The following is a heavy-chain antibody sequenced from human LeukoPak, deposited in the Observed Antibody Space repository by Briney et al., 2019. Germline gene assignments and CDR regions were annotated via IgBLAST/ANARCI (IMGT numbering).Heavy chain of an antibody. Sequence: GGSLRLSCASSGFNFGAYWMSWVRQAPGKGLEWVATIKQDESEKYYVDSVKGRFTISRDNAKNSLYLQMNSLRAEDTAVYYCAREGGVGATLDYWGQGTLVTVSS. D-gene: IGHD1-26*01. CDR3: AREGGVGATLDY. J-gene: IGHJ4*02. CDR1: GFNFGAYW. V-gene: IGHV3-7*01. CDR2: IKQDESEK.